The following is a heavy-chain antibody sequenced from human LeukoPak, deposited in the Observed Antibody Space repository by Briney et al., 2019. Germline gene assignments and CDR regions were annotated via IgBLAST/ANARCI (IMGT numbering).Heavy chain of an antibody. CDR3: AKVLSVVVAATLLDY. V-gene: IGHV3-30*02. D-gene: IGHD2-15*01. CDR2: IRYDGSNK. J-gene: IGHJ4*02. CDR1: GFTFSSYG. Sequence: QSGGSLRLSCAASGFTFSSYGMHWVRQAPGKGLEWVAFIRYDGSNKYYADSVKGRFTISGDNSKNTLYLQMNSLRAEDTAVYYCAKVLSVVVAATLLDYWGQGTLVTVSS.